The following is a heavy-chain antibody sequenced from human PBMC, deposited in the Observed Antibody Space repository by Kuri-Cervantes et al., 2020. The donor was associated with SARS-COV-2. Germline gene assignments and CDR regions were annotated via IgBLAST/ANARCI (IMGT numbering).Heavy chain of an antibody. CDR1: GGSISSSSYY. J-gene: IGHJ4*02. CDR2: IYYSGST. D-gene: IGHD4-17*01. V-gene: IGHV4-39*01. CDR3: ARHFYYGDCDY. Sequence: SETLSLTCTVSGGSISSSSYYWGWIRQPPGKGLEWIGSIYYSGSTNYNPSLKSRVTISVDTSKNQFSLKLSSVTAADTAVYYCARHFYYGDCDYWGQGTLVTVSS.